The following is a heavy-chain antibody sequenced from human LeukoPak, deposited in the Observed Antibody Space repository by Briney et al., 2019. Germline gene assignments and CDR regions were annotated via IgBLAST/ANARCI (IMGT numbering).Heavy chain of an antibody. Sequence: KTSETLSLTCTVSGGSISSSSYYWGWIRQPPGKGLEWIGSIYHSGSTYYNPSLKSRVTISVDTSKNQFSLKLSSVTAADTAVYYCATFRPLGYCSGGSCYFWERHDAFDIWGQGTMVTVSS. D-gene: IGHD2-15*01. V-gene: IGHV4-39*07. CDR2: IYHSGST. CDR3: ATFRPLGYCSGGSCYFWERHDAFDI. CDR1: GGSISSSSYY. J-gene: IGHJ3*02.